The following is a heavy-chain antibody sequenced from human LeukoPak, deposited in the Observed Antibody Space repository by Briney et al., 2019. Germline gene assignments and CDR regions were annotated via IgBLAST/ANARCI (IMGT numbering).Heavy chain of an antibody. CDR1: GGSVNYYY. Sequence: SETLSLTCTVSGGSVNYYYWSWIRQPPGKGLEWIGYIYYSGSTDYNPSLKSRVTISVDTSKNQFSLKVNSVTAADTAIYYCAREGKYSSTHWDFWGQGTLVTVSS. V-gene: IGHV4-59*02. D-gene: IGHD4-11*01. CDR2: IYYSGST. CDR3: AREGKYSSTHWDF. J-gene: IGHJ4*02.